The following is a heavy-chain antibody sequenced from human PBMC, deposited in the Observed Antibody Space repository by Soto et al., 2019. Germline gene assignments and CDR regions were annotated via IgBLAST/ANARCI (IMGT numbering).Heavy chain of an antibody. CDR3: ARHALSIVVVPARDYGLDV. D-gene: IGHD2-2*01. CDR1: GYTFTSYG. V-gene: IGHV1-18*01. CDR2: ISAYNGNT. J-gene: IGHJ6*02. Sequence: GASVKVSCKASGYTFTSYGISWVRQAPGQGLEWMGWISAYNGNTNYAQKLQGRVTISVDTSKNQFSLKLSSVTAADTAVYYCARHALSIVVVPARDYGLDVWGQGTTVTVSS.